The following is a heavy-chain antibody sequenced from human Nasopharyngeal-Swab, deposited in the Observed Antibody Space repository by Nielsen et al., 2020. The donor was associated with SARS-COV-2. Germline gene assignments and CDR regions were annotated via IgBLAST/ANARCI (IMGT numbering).Heavy chain of an antibody. J-gene: IGHJ4*02. D-gene: IGHD2-21*02. CDR2: INHAGTT. V-gene: IGHV4-34*01. Sequence: SETLSLTCGVHNGSFIGYYWTWIRQPPGKGLEWIGEINHAGTTNYTPSLKSRVTMSVDTSKNQFSLKVNPVTAADTAVYYCARRHRSCGGGACPIDYWGQGALVTVSS. CDR1: NGSFIGYY. CDR3: ARRHRSCGGGACPIDY.